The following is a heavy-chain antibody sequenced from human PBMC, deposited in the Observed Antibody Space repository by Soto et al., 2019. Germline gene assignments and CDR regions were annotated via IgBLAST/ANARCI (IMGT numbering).Heavy chain of an antibody. V-gene: IGHV3-30-3*01. D-gene: IGHD3-3*01. J-gene: IGHJ6*02. CDR2: ISYDGSNK. Sequence: QVQLVESGGGVVQPGRSLRLSCAASGFTFSSYAMHWVRQAPGKGLEWVAVISYDGSNKYYADSVKGRFTISRDNSKNTLYLKMNSLRAEDTAVYYCARGVKYYDFWSGYDYYYGMDVWGQGTTVTVSS. CDR3: ARGVKYYDFWSGYDYYYGMDV. CDR1: GFTFSSYA.